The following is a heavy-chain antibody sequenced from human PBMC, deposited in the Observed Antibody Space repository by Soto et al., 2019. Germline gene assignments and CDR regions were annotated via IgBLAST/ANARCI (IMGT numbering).Heavy chain of an antibody. V-gene: IGHV3-15*07. Sequence: EVQLVESGGGLVKPGGSLRLSCAASGFTFSNAWMNWVRKAPGKGLEWVGRIKSKTDGGTTDYAAPVKGRFTISRDDSKNTLDLQMNSLKTEDTAVYYCTTDLDIVVVTSSCWGQGTLVTVSS. CDR3: TTDLDIVVVTSSC. J-gene: IGHJ4*02. CDR2: IKSKTDGGTT. D-gene: IGHD2-21*02. CDR1: GFTFSNAW.